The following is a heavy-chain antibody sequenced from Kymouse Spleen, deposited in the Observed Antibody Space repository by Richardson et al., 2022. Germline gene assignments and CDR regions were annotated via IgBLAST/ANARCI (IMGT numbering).Heavy chain of an antibody. CDR3: ARGDQWSRTLGMDV. V-gene: IGHV4-34*01. CDR1: GGSFSGYY. D-gene: IGHD2-15*01,IGHD3-22*01,IGHD3-3*01. J-gene: IGHJ6*02. CDR2: INHSGST. Sequence: QVQLQQWGAGLLKPSETLSLTCAVYGGSFSGYYWSWIRQPPGKGLEWIGEINHSGSTNYNPSLKSRVTISVDTSKNQFSLKLSSVTAADTAVYYCARGDQWSRTLGMDVWGQGTTVTVSS.